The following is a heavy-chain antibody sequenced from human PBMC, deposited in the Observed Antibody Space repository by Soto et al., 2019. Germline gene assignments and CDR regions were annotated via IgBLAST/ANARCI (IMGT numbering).Heavy chain of an antibody. CDR2: INPSGGST. Sequence: ASVKVSCKASGYTFTSYYMHWVRQAPGQGLEWMGIINPSGGSTSYAQKFRGRVTMTRDTSTSTVYMELSSLRSEDTAVYYCAREGVRARTYYDFWSGYYTPYYYGMDVWGQGTTVTVSS. J-gene: IGHJ6*02. CDR1: GYTFTSYY. CDR3: AREGVRARTYYDFWSGYYTPYYYGMDV. D-gene: IGHD3-3*01. V-gene: IGHV1-46*01.